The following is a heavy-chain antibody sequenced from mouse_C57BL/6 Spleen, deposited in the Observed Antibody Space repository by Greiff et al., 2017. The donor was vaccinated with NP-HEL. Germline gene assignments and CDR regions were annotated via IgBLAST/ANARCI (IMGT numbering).Heavy chain of an antibody. CDR3: AREYYGSSPWFAY. J-gene: IGHJ3*01. CDR2: IDPEDGET. CDR1: GFNIKDYY. Sequence: VHVKQSGAELVKPGASVKLSCTASGFNIKDYYMHWVKQRTEQGLEWIGRIDPEDGETKYAPKFQGKATITADTSSNTAYLQLSSLTSEDTAVYYCAREYYGSSPWFAYWGQGTLVTVSA. V-gene: IGHV14-2*01. D-gene: IGHD1-1*01.